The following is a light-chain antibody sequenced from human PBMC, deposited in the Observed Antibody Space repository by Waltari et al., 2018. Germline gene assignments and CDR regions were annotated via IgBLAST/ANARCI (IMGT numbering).Light chain of an antibody. CDR2: DAS. CDR3: LQHNSFPRT. CDR1: QATRND. J-gene: IGKJ1*01. Sequence: DIQMTQSPSSLSASVGDRVTITCRASQATRNDLGWYQQKAGQAPERLIYDASNLHPGVPSRFRGSGSGTEFTLTISSLQPEDFATYYCLQHNSFPRTFGQGTKVEI. V-gene: IGKV1-17*01.